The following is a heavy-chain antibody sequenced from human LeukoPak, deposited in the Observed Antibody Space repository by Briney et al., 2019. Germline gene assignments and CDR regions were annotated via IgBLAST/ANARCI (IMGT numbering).Heavy chain of an antibody. CDR2: IYFSGST. V-gene: IGHV4-39*01. D-gene: IGHD2-15*01. J-gene: IGHJ4*02. CDR3: ARRSYCSGGSCYRYFDY. CDR1: AGSISSSDYY. Sequence: SETLSLTCTVSAGSISSSDYYSGWIRQPPGKGLEWIGSIYFSGSTYYNPSLKSRVTISVDTSKNQFSLKLSSVTAADTAVYYCARRSYCSGGSCYRYFDYRGQGTLVTVSS.